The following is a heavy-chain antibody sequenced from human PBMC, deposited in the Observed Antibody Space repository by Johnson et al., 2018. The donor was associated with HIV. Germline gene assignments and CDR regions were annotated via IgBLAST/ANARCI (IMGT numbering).Heavy chain of an antibody. CDR3: ARGGLGDYVVAFDI. J-gene: IGHJ3*02. Sequence: QVQLVESGGGVVQPGGSLRLSCAASGFTFSSYGMHWVRQAPGQGLQWVALISYDGSIKYYADSVKGRFTISRDNSKNTLYLQMNSLRAEDTAVYYCARGGLGDYVVAFDIWGQGTMVTVSS. CDR2: ISYDGSIK. V-gene: IGHV3-30*19. CDR1: GFTFSSYG. D-gene: IGHD4-17*01.